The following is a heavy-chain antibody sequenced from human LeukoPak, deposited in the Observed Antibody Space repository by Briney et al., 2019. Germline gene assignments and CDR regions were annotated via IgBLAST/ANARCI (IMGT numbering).Heavy chain of an antibody. J-gene: IGHJ4*02. Sequence: SETLSLTCTVSGVSISSYYWSWIRQPPGKGLEWVGYIYYSGSTNYNASSTNGLTISVKTPNNQFSLQLSSLSAADTAAHYYGRVAGHSYGPSFDYGARGTRLTVSS. V-gene: IGHV4-59*01. CDR2: IYYSGST. CDR3: GRVAGHSYGPSFDY. D-gene: IGHD5-18*01. CDR1: GVSISSYY.